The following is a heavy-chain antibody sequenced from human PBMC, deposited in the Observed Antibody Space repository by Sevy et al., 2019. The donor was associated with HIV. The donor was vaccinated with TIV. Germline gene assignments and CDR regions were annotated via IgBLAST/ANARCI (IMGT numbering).Heavy chain of an antibody. J-gene: IGHJ4*02. CDR1: GYSFSSHW. D-gene: IGHD3-22*01. V-gene: IGHV5-51*01. Sequence: GESLKISCKGSGYSFSSHWIGWVRHMPGKGLEWMGIVLPEDSSTRYSPSFEGQVTFSADKSTSPAYLQWSSLKASDTAIYYCATSRSGYFDSSGYYIYWGQGTLVTVSS. CDR2: VLPEDSST. CDR3: ATSRSGYFDSSGYYIY.